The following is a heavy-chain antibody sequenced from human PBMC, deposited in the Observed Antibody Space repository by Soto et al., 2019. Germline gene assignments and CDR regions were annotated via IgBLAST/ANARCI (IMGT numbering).Heavy chain of an antibody. V-gene: IGHV1-2*02. D-gene: IGHD3-9*01. CDR3: ATSSTRSFDHLFPYCFNY. CDR1: GYTFNAYY. J-gene: IGHJ4*02. CDR2: INPHSGGT. Sequence: QVQLVQSGAEVKKPGASVKVSCKPSGYTFNAYYMHWVRQAPGQGLEWMGWINPHSGGTKYAQRFQGRVTMTRDKPISTAYMELSRLTSDDTAVYYCATSSTRSFDHLFPYCFNYWGQGTLVTVSS.